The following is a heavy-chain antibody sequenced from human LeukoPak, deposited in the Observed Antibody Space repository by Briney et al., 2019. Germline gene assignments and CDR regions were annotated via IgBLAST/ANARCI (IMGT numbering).Heavy chain of an antibody. CDR2: IIPIFGTA. CDR3: ASPRLWSSSWYGLDY. D-gene: IGHD6-13*01. Sequence: SVKVSCKASGGTFSSYAISWVRQAPGQGLEWMGRIIPIFGTANYAQKFQGRVTITTDESTSTAYMELSSLRSEDTAVYYCASPRLWSSSWYGLDYWGQGTLVTVSS. J-gene: IGHJ4*02. CDR1: GGTFSSYA. V-gene: IGHV1-69*05.